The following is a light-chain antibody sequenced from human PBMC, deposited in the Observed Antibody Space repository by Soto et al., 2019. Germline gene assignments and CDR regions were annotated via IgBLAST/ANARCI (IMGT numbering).Light chain of an antibody. CDR1: QSISSW. CDR2: AAS. V-gene: IGKV1-5*01. J-gene: IGKJ1*01. CDR3: QQYNTYGT. Sequence: DIQMTQSPSTLSASVGDRVTITCRASQSISSWLAWYQQKPGKAPNLLVYAASSLQSGVPSRFSGSGSGTEFTLTISSLQPDDFATYYCQQYNTYGTFGQGTKVDIK.